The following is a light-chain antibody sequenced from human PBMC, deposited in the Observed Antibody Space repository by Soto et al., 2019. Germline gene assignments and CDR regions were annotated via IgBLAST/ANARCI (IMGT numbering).Light chain of an antibody. V-gene: IGKV1-5*01. Sequence: RLTQSPSSLSASVGDTVTISCRASQDISTYLAWYQQTPGKAPTLLIFGASSLHNGVPPRFAGSGSGSEFTLTINRLQPDDFATYFCQHYTLYSAPFGQGTRV. CDR1: QDISTY. J-gene: IGKJ5*01. CDR3: QHYTLYSAP. CDR2: GAS.